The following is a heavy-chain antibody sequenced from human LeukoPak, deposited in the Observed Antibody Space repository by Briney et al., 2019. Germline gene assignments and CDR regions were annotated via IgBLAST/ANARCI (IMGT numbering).Heavy chain of an antibody. CDR3: AKDGPRRGYSYGPGGGYDY. CDR2: ISWNSGSI. J-gene: IGHJ4*02. D-gene: IGHD5-18*01. Sequence: LPGGSLRLSCAASGFTFDDYAMRWVRQAPGKGLEWVSGISWNSGSIGYADSVKGRFTISRDNAKNSLYLQMNSLRAEDTALYYCAKDGPRRGYSYGPGGGYDYWGQGTLVTVSS. CDR1: GFTFDDYA. V-gene: IGHV3-9*01.